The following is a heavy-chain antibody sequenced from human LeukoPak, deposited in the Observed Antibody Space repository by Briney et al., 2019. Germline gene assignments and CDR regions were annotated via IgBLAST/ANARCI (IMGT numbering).Heavy chain of an antibody. V-gene: IGHV3-33*08. D-gene: IGHD2-15*01. J-gene: IGHJ4*02. CDR3: ARGFVGLSFDY. CDR1: GFTFSYYP. CDR2: IWYDGSNK. Sequence: PGGSLRLSCAASGFTFSYYPTHWVRQAPGKGLEWVAVIWYDGSNKYYADSVKGRFTISRDNSKNTLYLQMNSLRAEDTAVYYCARGFVGLSFDYWGQGTLVTVSS.